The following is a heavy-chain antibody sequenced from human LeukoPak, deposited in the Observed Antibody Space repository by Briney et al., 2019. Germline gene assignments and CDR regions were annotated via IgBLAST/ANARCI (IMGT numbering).Heavy chain of an antibody. Sequence: PGGSLRLSCAASGFTFSDYYVSWIRQAPGKGLEWVSYISSSGSTIYYADSVKGRFTISRDNAKNSLYLQMNSLRAEDTAVYYCARGRSYDYGDYAYIWGQGTLVTVSS. V-gene: IGHV3-11*01. CDR1: GFTFSDYY. CDR3: ARGRSYDYGDYAYI. J-gene: IGHJ4*02. CDR2: ISSSGSTI. D-gene: IGHD4-17*01.